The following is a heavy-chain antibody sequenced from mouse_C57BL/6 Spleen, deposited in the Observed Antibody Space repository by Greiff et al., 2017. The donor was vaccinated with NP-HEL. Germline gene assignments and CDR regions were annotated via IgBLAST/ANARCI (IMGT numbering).Heavy chain of an antibody. D-gene: IGHD2-10*02. CDR3: ARGGMVQNSYAMDY. J-gene: IGHJ4*01. V-gene: IGHV1-64*01. Sequence: VQLQQPGAELVKPGASVKLSCKASGYTFTSYWMHWVKQRPGQGLEWIGMIHPNSGSTNYNEKFKSKATLTVDKSSSTAYMQLSSLTSEDSAVYYCARGGMVQNSYAMDYWGQGTSVTVSS. CDR2: IHPNSGST. CDR1: GYTFTSYW.